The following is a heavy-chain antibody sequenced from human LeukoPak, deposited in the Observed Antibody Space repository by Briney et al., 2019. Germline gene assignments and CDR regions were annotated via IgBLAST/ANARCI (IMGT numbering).Heavy chain of an antibody. CDR3: ARAPGFGESSTYYYYYYYMDV. CDR2: ISAYNGNT. V-gene: IGHV1-18*01. J-gene: IGHJ6*03. CDR1: GYTFTSYG. Sequence: ASVKVSCKASGYTFTSYGISWVRQAPGQGLEWMGWISAYNGNTNYAQKLQGRVTMTTDTSTSTAYMELRSLRSDDTAVYYCARAPGFGESSTYYYYYYYMDVWGKGTTVTISS. D-gene: IGHD3-10*01.